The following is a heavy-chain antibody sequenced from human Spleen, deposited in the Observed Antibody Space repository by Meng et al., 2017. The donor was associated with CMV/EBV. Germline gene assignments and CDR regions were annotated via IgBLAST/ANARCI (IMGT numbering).Heavy chain of an antibody. CDR1: GGSVSSGSYY. CDR2: IYYSGST. D-gene: IGHD2-8*01. Sequence: GSLRLSCTVSGGSVSSGSYYWSWIRQPPGKGLEWIGYIYYSGSTNYNPSLKSRVTISVDTSKNQFSLKLSSVTAAGTAVYYCASLGYCTNGVCYPFDYWGQGTLVTVSS. CDR3: ASLGYCTNGVCYPFDY. V-gene: IGHV4-61*01. J-gene: IGHJ4*02.